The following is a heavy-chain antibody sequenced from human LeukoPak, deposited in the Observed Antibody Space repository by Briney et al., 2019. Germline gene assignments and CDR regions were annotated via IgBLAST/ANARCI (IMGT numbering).Heavy chain of an antibody. CDR3: ARTFDH. CDR1: GFAFSSSS. V-gene: IGHV3-48*04. Sequence: PGGSLRLSCAASGFAFSSSSMNWVRQAPGKGLEWISYISSDSNIIYYADSVKGRFTISRDNAKNALYLQMNSLRAEDTAVYYCARTFDHWGQGTLVTVSS. J-gene: IGHJ4*02. CDR2: ISSDSNII.